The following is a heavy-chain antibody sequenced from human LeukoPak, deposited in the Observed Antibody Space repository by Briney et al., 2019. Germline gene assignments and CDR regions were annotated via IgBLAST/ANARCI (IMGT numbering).Heavy chain of an antibody. CDR2: INPSGGST. V-gene: IGHV1-46*01. CDR3: ARDKESSLRLGELSLSPLGY. J-gene: IGHJ4*02. Sequence: ASVKVSCKASGYTFTSYYMHWVRQAPGQGLEWMGIINPSGGSTSYAQKFQGRVTMTRDTSTSTVYMELSSLRSEDTAVYYCARDKESSLRLGELSLSPLGYWGQGTLVTVSS. D-gene: IGHD3-16*02. CDR1: GYTFTSYY.